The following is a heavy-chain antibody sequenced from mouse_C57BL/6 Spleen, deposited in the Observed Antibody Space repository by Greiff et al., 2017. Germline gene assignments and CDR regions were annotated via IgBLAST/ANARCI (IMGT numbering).Heavy chain of an antibody. CDR3: TREGWDGGHYFDY. CDR2: ISSGGDYI. J-gene: IGHJ2*01. CDR1: GFTFSSYA. V-gene: IGHV5-9-1*02. Sequence: EVKLQESGEGLVKPGGSLKLSCAASGFTFSSYAMSWVRQTPEKRLEWVAYISSGGDYIYYADTVKGRFTISRDNARNTMYLQMSSLKSEDTAMYYCTREGWDGGHYFDYWGQGTTLTVSS. D-gene: IGHD4-1*01.